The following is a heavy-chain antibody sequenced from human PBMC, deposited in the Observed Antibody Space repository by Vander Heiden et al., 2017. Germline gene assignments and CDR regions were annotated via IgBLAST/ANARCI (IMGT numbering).Heavy chain of an antibody. CDR3: ARQKSDYGVNSGVKSYFDY. D-gene: IGHD4-17*01. J-gene: IGHJ4*02. CDR2: IYYSGAT. CDR1: GGSISSSGYY. Sequence: QLQLQESGPGLVKPSEILSLTCTASGGSISSSGYYWGWTRQPPGKGLEDNGRIYYSGATDCSPPLKSRVTMYVDTSKDQFALKLSSVTAADTAVYYCARQKSDYGVNSGVKSYFDYWGQGTLVTVSS. V-gene: IGHV4-39*01.